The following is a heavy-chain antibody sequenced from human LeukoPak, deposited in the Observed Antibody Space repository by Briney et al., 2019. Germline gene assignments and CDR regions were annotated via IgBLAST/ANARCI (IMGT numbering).Heavy chain of an antibody. V-gene: IGHV1-2*02. CDR3: ARTVAPQYCTGGVCYYYYYYMDV. J-gene: IGHJ6*03. D-gene: IGHD2-8*02. Sequence: ASVKVSCKASGYTFTGYYMHWVRQAPGQGLEWMGWINPNSGGANYAQKFQGRVTMTRDTSISTAYMELSRLGSDDTAVYYCARTVAPQYCTGGVCYYYYYYMDVWGKGTTVTVSS. CDR2: INPNSGGA. CDR1: GYTFTGYY.